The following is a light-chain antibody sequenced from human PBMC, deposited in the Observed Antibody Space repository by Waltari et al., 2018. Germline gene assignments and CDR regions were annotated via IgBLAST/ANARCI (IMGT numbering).Light chain of an antibody. J-gene: IGLJ3*02. V-gene: IGLV2-8*01. Sequence: QSALTQPPSASGSPGQSVTISCPGTSSDVGGYTYVSWYQHHPGKVPKVMIYEVNKRPSGVPDRFSGSKSGNTASLTVSGVQAEDEADYYCSSYGGSNNLVFGGGTKLTVL. CDR1: SSDVGGYTY. CDR2: EVN. CDR3: SSYGGSNNLV.